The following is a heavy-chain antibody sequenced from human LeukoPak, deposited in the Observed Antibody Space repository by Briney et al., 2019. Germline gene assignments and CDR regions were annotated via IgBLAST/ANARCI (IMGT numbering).Heavy chain of an antibody. D-gene: IGHD6-13*01. CDR3: VRTSRSISSDY. J-gene: IGHJ4*02. CDR1: GFTFSSYW. V-gene: IGHV3-7*04. CDR2: IKGDGSDK. Sequence: TGGSLRLSCAASGFTFSSYWMSWVRQAPGKELGWVANIKGDGSDKNFVVSMKGRFTISRDNSKNSLYLQMNSLSVEDTAVYYCVRTSRSISSDYWGQGTLVTVSS.